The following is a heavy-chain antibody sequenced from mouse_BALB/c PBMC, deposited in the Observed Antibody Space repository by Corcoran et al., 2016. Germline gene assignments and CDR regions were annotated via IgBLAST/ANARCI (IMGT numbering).Heavy chain of an antibody. J-gene: IGHJ4*01. CDR2: IDPANGNT. CDR3: ARSGYYAMDY. CDR1: GFNIKDTY. Sequence: EVQLQQSGAELVKPGASVKLSCTASGFNIKDTYMHWVKQRPEQGLEWIGRIDPANGNTKYDPKFQGKATITADTSSTTAYLQHSSLTSEDTAVYYCARSGYYAMDYWGQGTSVTVSS. V-gene: IGHV14-3*02. D-gene: IGHD1-3*01.